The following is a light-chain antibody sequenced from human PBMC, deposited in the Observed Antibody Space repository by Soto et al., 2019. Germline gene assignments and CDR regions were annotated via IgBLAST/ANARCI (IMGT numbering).Light chain of an antibody. CDR3: QQSSNWLT. CDR1: QSVSSY. V-gene: IGKV3-11*01. J-gene: IGKJ4*01. CDR2: DAS. Sequence: EIVLTQSPATRSLSPLEIASLCFRASQSVSSYLAWYQQKPGQAPRLLIYDASNRATGIPARFSGSGSGTDFTLTISSLETEDFAVYYCQQSSNWLTFGGGTKVDIK.